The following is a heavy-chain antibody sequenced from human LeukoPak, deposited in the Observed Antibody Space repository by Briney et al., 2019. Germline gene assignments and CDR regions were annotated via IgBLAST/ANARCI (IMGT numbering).Heavy chain of an antibody. CDR3: VSQQVAPP. CDR2: IKEDGSIE. J-gene: IGHJ5*02. D-gene: IGHD5-12*01. Sequence: GGSLRLSCVASGFTLSHYWMSWVRKAPGKGLEWVANIKEDGSIEDYVDSVKGRFTVSRDNAKNSLYLEMNSLRVEDTAVYYCVSQQVAPPWGQGTLVIVSS. CDR1: GFTLSHYW. V-gene: IGHV3-7*01.